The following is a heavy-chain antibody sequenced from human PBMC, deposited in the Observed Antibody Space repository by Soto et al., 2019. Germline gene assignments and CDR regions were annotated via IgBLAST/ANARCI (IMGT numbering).Heavy chain of an antibody. CDR1: GGTFSNYS. V-gene: IGHV1-69*06. CDR2: IIPIFGTP. Sequence: QVQLVQSGAEVKKPGSSVKVSCKASGGKASGGTFSNYSINWVRQAPGQGLEWMGGIIPIFGTPNYAQKFQGRVTITADKFTRTAYMELSSLRSEDTAVYYCARDPDYGGNSGLGLVDYWGQGTLVTVSS. J-gene: IGHJ4*02. CDR3: ARDPDYGGNSGLGLVDY. D-gene: IGHD4-17*01.